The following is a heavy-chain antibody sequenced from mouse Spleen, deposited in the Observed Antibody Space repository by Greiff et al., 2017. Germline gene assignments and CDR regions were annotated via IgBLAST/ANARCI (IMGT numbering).Heavy chain of an antibody. J-gene: IGHJ1*01. D-gene: IGHD1-1*01. CDR2: IWRGGST. CDR1: GFSLTSYG. CDR3: AKRDYGSSYGYFDV. Sequence: VKLVESGPSLVQPSQSLSITCTVSGFSLTSYGVHWVRQSPGKGLEWLGVIWRGGSTDYNAAFMSRLSITKDNSKSQVFFKMNSLQADDTAIYYCAKRDYGSSYGYFDVWGAGTTVTVSS. V-gene: IGHV2-5-1*01.